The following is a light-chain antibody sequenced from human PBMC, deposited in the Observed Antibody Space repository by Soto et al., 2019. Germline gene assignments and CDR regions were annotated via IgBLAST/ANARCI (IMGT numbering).Light chain of an antibody. V-gene: IGKV3-11*01. CDR2: VAS. CDR1: QRVTSN. CDR3: QQRSNWPRT. Sequence: EIVLTQSPATLSLSPGERATLSGRASQRVTSNLAWYQQKPGQAPRLLIYVASNRATGIPARFSGSGSGTDFTLTISSLEPEDFAVYYCQQRSNWPRTFGQGTKLEIK. J-gene: IGKJ2*01.